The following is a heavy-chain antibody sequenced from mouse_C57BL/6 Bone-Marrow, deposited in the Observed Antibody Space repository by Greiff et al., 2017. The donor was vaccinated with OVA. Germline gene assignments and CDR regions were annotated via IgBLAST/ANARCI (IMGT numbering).Heavy chain of an antibody. J-gene: IGHJ4*01. D-gene: IGHD3-3*01. CDR1: GYTFTSYW. CDR3: ARRDWRAMDY. Sequence: VQLQQPGAELVKPGASVKLSCKASGYTFTSYWMQWVKQRPGQGLEWIGEIDPSDSYTNYNQKFKGKATLTVDTSSSTAYMQLSSLTSEDSAVYYCARRDWRAMDYWGQGTSVTVSS. V-gene: IGHV1-50*01. CDR2: IDPSDSYT.